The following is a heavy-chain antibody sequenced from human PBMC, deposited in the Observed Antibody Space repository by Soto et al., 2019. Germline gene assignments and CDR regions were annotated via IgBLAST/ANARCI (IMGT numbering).Heavy chain of an antibody. Sequence: EVQLLESGGDLVQPGGSLRLSCAASGFTFSSYAMSWVRQAPGKGLEWVSGISGTGGSTYHADSVKGRFTISRDNSKNPLYLQMNSLRAEDTAVYYCAKVLRQQRVPEYFQHWGQGTLVTVSS. V-gene: IGHV3-23*01. CDR2: ISGTGGST. D-gene: IGHD6-13*01. CDR3: AKVLRQQRVPEYFQH. CDR1: GFTFSSYA. J-gene: IGHJ1*01.